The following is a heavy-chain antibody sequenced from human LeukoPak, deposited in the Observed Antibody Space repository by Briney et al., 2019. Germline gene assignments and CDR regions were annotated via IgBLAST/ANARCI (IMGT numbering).Heavy chain of an antibody. CDR3: ARGVIANYYYYGMDV. D-gene: IGHD3-16*02. CDR2: ISSSSSYI. V-gene: IGHV3-21*04. CDR1: GFTFSSYS. J-gene: IGHJ6*02. Sequence: PGGSLRLSCAASGFTFSSYSMNWVRQAPGKGLEWVSSISSSSSYIYYADSVKGRFTISRDNAKNSLYLQMNSLRAEDTAVYFCARGVIANYYYYGMDVWGQGTTVTVSS.